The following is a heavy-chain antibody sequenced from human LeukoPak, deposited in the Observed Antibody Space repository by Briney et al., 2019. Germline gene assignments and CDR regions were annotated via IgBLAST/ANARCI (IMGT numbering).Heavy chain of an antibody. D-gene: IGHD3-3*01. CDR2: INVGNGNT. CDR1: GYTFTNYA. V-gene: IGHV1-3*01. CDR3: ARDPGGFLEWLLD. Sequence: ASVKVSCKASGYTFTNYAMHWVRQAPGQRLEWMGWINVGNGNTKYSQKFQGRVTMTRDTSTSTVYMELSSLRSEDTAVYYCARDPGGFLEWLLDWGQGTLVTVSS. J-gene: IGHJ4*02.